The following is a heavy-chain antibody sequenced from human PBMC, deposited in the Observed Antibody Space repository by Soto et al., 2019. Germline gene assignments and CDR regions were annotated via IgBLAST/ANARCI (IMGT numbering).Heavy chain of an antibody. CDR3: AKGRLRVVNNWFDP. V-gene: IGHV3-9*01. CDR1: GFTFSSYA. D-gene: IGHD2-15*01. CDR2: ISWNSGSI. J-gene: IGHJ5*02. Sequence: PGGSLRLSCAASGFTFSSYAMHWVRQAPGKGLEWVSGISWNSGSIGYADSVKGRFTISRDNAKNSLYLQMNSLRAEDTALYYCAKGRLRVVNNWFDPWGQGTLVTVSS.